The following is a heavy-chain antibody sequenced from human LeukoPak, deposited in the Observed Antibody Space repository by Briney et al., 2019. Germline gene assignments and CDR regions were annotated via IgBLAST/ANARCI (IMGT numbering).Heavy chain of an antibody. V-gene: IGHV1-18*01. D-gene: IGHD2-2*01. Sequence: GASVNVSCKASGYTFTSYGISWVRQAPGQGLEWMGWISAYNGNTNYAQKLQGRVTMTTDTSTSTAYMELRSLRSVDTAVYYCARDSAPLVVVPAAMGGYYYYGMDVWGQGTTVTVSS. CDR1: GYTFTSYG. J-gene: IGHJ6*02. CDR2: ISAYNGNT. CDR3: ARDSAPLVVVPAAMGGYYYYGMDV.